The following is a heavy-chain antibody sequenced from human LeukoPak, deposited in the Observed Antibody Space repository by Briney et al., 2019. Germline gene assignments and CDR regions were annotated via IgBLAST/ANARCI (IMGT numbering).Heavy chain of an antibody. V-gene: IGHV1-2*02. CDR3: ARGRITMIVVVMGNNWFDP. Sequence: ASVKVSCKASGYTFTGYYMHWVRQAPGQGLEWMGWINPNSGGTNYAQKFQGRVTMTRDTSISTAYMELSRLRSDDTAVHYCARGRITMIVVVMGNNWFDPWGQGTLVTVSS. CDR1: GYTFTGYY. J-gene: IGHJ5*02. D-gene: IGHD3-22*01. CDR2: INPNSGGT.